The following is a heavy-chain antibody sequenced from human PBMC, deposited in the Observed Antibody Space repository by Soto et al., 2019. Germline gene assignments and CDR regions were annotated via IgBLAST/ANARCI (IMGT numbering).Heavy chain of an antibody. V-gene: IGHV1-18*01. CDR1: GYSFTTYG. D-gene: IGHD3-10*01. J-gene: IGHJ4*02. CDR3: ARDYFGSGSSGY. CDR2: ISTYHGNT. Sequence: QVQLVQSGAEVKKPGASVNISCKASGYSFTTYGISWVRQAPGQGREWMGWISTYHGNTLRAQKLQDRVTMTTDTSTSTAYMELRSLRSDDTAVYYCARDYFGSGSSGYWGQGTLVTVSS.